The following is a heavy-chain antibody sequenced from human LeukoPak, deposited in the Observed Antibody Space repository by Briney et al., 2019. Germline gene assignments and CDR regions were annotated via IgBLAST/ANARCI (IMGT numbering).Heavy chain of an antibody. CDR2: IYYSGST. D-gene: IGHD5-24*01. CDR3: ARDSREMATTHYYYYYMDV. Sequence: SETLSLTCTVSGGSISSYYWSWIRQPPGKGLEWIGYIYYSGSTNYNPSLKSRVTISVKTSKNQFSLKLRSVTAADTAVYYCARDSREMATTHYYYYYMDVWGKGTTVTISS. CDR1: GGSISSYY. V-gene: IGHV4-59*01. J-gene: IGHJ6*03.